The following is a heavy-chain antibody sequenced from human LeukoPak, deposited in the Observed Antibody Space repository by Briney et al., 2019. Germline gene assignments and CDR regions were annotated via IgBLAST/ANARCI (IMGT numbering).Heavy chain of an antibody. V-gene: IGHV1-69*05. CDR1: GGTFSSYA. CDR2: IIPIFGTA. J-gene: IGHJ3*02. D-gene: IGHD1-26*01. Sequence: SVKVSCKASGGTFSSYAISWVRQAPGQGLERMGGIIPIFGTANYAQKFQGRVTITTDESTSTAYMELSSLRSEDTAVYYCARHIVGTTRYAFDIWGQGTMVTVSS. CDR3: ARHIVGTTRYAFDI.